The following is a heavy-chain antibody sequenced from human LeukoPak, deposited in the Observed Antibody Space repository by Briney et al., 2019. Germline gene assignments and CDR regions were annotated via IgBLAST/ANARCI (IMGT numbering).Heavy chain of an antibody. V-gene: IGHV1-2*02. CDR2: INPNSGGT. CDR1: GYTFTCYY. CDR3: ARVRGYCSSTNCYYAFDI. J-gene: IGHJ3*02. Sequence: ASVSVSCTCSGYTFTCYYMHWVRQAPGQGREGMGGINPNSGGTNYAQKFQGRVTMTRDTSISTAYMELSRLRSDDTAVYYCARVRGYCSSTNCYYAFDIWGQGTLVTVSS. D-gene: IGHD2-2*01.